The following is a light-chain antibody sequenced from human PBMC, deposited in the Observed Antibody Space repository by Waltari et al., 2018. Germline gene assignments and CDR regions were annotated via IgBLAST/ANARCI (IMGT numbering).Light chain of an antibody. J-gene: IGLJ3*02. V-gene: IGLV1-44*01. CDR2: NNG. CDR1: SSTIGSDT. Sequence: QSVLTHPPSASGAPGQRVTITCSGSSSTIGSDTVKWYQQLPGTAPKLLIYNNGQRPSGVPDRFSGSKSGTSASLTISGLQSEDEADYYCVTWDESLNGPVFGGGTKLTVL. CDR3: VTWDESLNGPV.